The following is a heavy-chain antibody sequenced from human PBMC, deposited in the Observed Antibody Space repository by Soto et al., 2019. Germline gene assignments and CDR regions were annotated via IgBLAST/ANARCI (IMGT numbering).Heavy chain of an antibody. Sequence: GGSLRLSCAASGFTFSSYAMSWVRQAPGKGLEWVSAISGSGGSTYYADSVKGRFTISRDNSKNTLYLQMNSLRAEDTAVYYCAKDRFGEAVAGTSYYYGMDVWGQGTTVTVSS. J-gene: IGHJ6*02. V-gene: IGHV3-23*01. CDR1: GFTFSSYA. CDR3: AKDRFGEAVAGTSYYYGMDV. CDR2: ISGSGGST. D-gene: IGHD6-19*01.